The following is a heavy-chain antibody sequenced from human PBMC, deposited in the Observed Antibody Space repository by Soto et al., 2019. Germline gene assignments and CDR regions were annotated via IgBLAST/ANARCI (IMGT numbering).Heavy chain of an antibody. CDR2: ISGSGGST. J-gene: IGHJ4*02. D-gene: IGHD3-9*01. Sequence: GGSLRLSCAASGFTFSSYAMSWVRQAPGKGLEWVSAISGSGGSTYYADSVKGRFTISRDNSKNTLYLQMNSLRAEDTAVYYCAKAGDGYFDWQKYPFDYWGQGTLVTVSS. V-gene: IGHV3-23*01. CDR1: GFTFSSYA. CDR3: AKAGDGYFDWQKYPFDY.